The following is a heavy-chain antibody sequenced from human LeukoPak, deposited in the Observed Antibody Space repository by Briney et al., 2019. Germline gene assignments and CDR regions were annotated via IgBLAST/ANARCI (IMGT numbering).Heavy chain of an antibody. D-gene: IGHD6-13*01. CDR2: IDISGGST. Sequence: GGSLRLSCAASGFAFSSHAMCWVRQAPGKGLEWVSSIDISGGSTYYADSAEGRFTISRDNSKNTLYLQMNGLRVEDTALYYCANTRNTGYSSSLGGQGTLVTVSS. CDR1: GFAFSSHA. CDR3: ANTRNTGYSSSL. J-gene: IGHJ4*02. V-gene: IGHV3-23*01.